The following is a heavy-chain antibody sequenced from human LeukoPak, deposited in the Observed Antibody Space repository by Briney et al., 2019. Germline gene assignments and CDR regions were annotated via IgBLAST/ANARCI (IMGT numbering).Heavy chain of an antibody. CDR1: GGSFSGYY. CDR3: ARGNFEWFGELSVWFDP. Sequence: SETLSLTCAVYGGSFSGYYWSWIRQPPGKGLEWIGEINHSGSTNYNPSLKSRVTISVGTSKNQFSLKLSSVTAADTAVYYCARGNFEWFGELSVWFDPWGQGTLVTVSS. J-gene: IGHJ5*02. D-gene: IGHD3-10*01. CDR2: INHSGST. V-gene: IGHV4-34*01.